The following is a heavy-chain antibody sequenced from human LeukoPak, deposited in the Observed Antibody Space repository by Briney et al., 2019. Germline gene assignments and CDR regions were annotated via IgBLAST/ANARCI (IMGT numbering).Heavy chain of an antibody. CDR2: IYSGGNT. V-gene: IGHV3-53*01. CDR3: AKRGTASYYYYYGMDV. Sequence: QSGGSLRLSCAASGFTVSSNYMSWVRQAPGKGLEWVSVIYSGGNTYYADSVKGRFTISRDNSKNTLYLQMNSLRAEDTAVYYCAKRGTASYYYYYGMDVWGQGTTVTVSS. J-gene: IGHJ6*02. D-gene: IGHD2-21*02. CDR1: GFTVSSNY.